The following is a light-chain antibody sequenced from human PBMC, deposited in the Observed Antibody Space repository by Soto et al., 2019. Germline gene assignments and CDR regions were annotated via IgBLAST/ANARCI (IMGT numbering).Light chain of an antibody. V-gene: IGKV3-15*01. CDR1: QSVRSN. J-gene: IGKJ1*01. Sequence: VMSQSAAALSVSPGERATLSCRASQSVRSNLAWYQQNPGQPPRLLIYDASSRATGIPSRFSGSGSGTEFTLTISSLKSEDFAVYYCQQYDNWPRTFGQGTKVDIK. CDR2: DAS. CDR3: QQYDNWPRT.